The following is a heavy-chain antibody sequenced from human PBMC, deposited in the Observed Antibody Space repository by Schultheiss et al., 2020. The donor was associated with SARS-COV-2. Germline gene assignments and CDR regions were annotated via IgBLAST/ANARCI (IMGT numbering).Heavy chain of an antibody. Sequence: GGSLRLSCAASGFTFSSYGMHWVRQAPGKGLEWVAVIWYDGSNKYYSDSVKGRFTISRDNSKNTLYLQMNSLRAEDTAVYYCARGRFVSDYSNYYGMDVWGQGTTVTVSS. D-gene: IGHD4-11*01. CDR1: GFTFSSYG. CDR2: IWYDGSNK. CDR3: ARGRFVSDYSNYYGMDV. V-gene: IGHV3-33*01. J-gene: IGHJ6*02.